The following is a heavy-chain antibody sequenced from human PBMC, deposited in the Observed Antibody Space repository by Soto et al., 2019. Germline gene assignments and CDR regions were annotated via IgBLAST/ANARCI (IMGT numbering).Heavy chain of an antibody. Sequence: EVQLVESGGGLVQPGGSLRLSCAASGFTFSSYSMNWVRQAPGKGLEWVSYISSSSSTIYYADSVKGRFTISRDNAKNSLYLQMNSLREEDTAVYYCARESWIQLWSYDYWGQGTLVTVSS. CDR2: ISSSSSTI. CDR3: ARESWIQLWSYDY. J-gene: IGHJ4*02. D-gene: IGHD5-18*01. V-gene: IGHV3-48*02. CDR1: GFTFSSYS.